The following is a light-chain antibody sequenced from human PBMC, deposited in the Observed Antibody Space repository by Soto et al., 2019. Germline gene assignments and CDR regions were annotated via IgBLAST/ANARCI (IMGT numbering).Light chain of an antibody. CDR2: DAS. CDR3: QQYNSYSPYT. CDR1: QSISSW. J-gene: IGKJ2*01. V-gene: IGKV1-5*01. Sequence: DIQMTQSPSTPSASVGDRVTITCRASQSISSWLAWYQQKPGKAPKLLIYDASSLESGVPSRFSGSGSGTEFTLTISSLQPDDFATYYYQQYNSYSPYTFGQGTKLEIK.